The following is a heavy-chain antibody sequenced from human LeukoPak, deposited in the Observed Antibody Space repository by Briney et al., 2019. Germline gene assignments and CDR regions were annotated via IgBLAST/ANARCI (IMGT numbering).Heavy chain of an antibody. D-gene: IGHD3-3*01. CDR2: IYYSGST. CDR1: GDSISSYY. CDR3: ARERIRGYYGRGNWFDP. Sequence: PSETLSLTCTVSGDSISSYYWSWIRQPPGKGVEGVGYIYYSGSTNYNPSLKSGVTISVDTSKKQFSLTLSSVTAADTAVYYCARERIRGYYGRGNWFDPWGQGTLVTVSS. J-gene: IGHJ5*02. V-gene: IGHV4-59*01.